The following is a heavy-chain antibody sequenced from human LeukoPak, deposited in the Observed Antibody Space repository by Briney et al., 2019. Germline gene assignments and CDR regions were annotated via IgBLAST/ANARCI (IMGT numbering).Heavy chain of an antibody. CDR2: INAGNGNT. J-gene: IGHJ4*02. Sequence: ASVKVSCKASGYIFTSHAMHWVRQAPGQRFEWMGWINAGNGNTKYSQKFQGRVTMTRDTSISTAYMELSRLRSDDTAVYYCARDYCSSTSCLFDYWGQGTLVTVSS. CDR3: ARDYCSSTSCLFDY. CDR1: GYIFTSHA. D-gene: IGHD2-2*01. V-gene: IGHV1-3*01.